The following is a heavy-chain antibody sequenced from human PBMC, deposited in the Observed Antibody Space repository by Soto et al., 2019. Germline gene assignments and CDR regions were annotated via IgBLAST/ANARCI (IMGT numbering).Heavy chain of an antibody. D-gene: IGHD2-15*01. CDR1: GFTFSSYA. Sequence: LRLSCAASGFTFSSYAMHWVRQSPGKGLEWVAFISSCSDYIYYADSVKGRFTISRDNAESSMFLHMNSLTDDDTALYYCASEFCTGGSCYSRIFDYWGHGALVTVSS. CDR2: ISSCSDYI. V-gene: IGHV3-21*04. CDR3: ASEFCTGGSCYSRIFDY. J-gene: IGHJ4*01.